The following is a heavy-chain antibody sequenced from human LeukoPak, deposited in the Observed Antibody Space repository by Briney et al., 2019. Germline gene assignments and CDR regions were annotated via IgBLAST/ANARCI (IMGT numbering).Heavy chain of an antibody. CDR1: GFTFSSYS. D-gene: IGHD1/OR15-1a*01. CDR3: ARDWDNSFGY. J-gene: IGHJ4*02. Sequence: GGSLTLTCAASGFTFSSYSMNWVRQAPGRGLEWVSSISTRSSHIYYADSLKGRFTISRDNAKNSLYLHMNSLRAEDTAVYYCARDWDNSFGYWGQGSLVTVSS. CDR2: ISTRSSHI. V-gene: IGHV3-21*01.